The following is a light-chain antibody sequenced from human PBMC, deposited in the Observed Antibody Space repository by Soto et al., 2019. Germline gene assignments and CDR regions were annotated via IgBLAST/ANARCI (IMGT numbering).Light chain of an antibody. CDR1: SSDVGSYGL. CDR3: CSYAGSATNWV. CDR2: EGS. V-gene: IGLV2-23*01. J-gene: IGLJ3*02. Sequence: QSALTQPASVSGSPGQSITISCTGTSSDVGSYGLVSWFQQHPGRAPKLTIYEGSKRPSGVSNRFSGSKSGNTASLTISGLQAEDEADYFCCSYAGSATNWVFGGGTKVTVL.